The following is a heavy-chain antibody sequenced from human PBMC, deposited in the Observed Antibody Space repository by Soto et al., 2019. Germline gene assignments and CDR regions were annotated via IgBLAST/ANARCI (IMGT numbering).Heavy chain of an antibody. V-gene: IGHV4-34*02. J-gene: IGHJ4*02. CDR1: GGSFSGYY. Sequence: QVQLQQWGAGLLKPSETLSLTCAVYGGSFSGYYWSWIRKPPVKGLEWIGEINHSGGTNYNPSLKSRVTISVAPSKNQFSLKLTSVTAAGKAVFYCARLRWEQPWVFDYWGQGTLVTVSS. CDR3: ARLRWEQPWVFDY. D-gene: IGHD1-26*01. CDR2: INHSGGT.